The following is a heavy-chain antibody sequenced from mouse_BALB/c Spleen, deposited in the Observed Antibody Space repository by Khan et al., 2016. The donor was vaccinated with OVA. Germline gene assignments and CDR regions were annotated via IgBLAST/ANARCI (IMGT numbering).Heavy chain of an antibody. CDR3: TRLAYYYDSEGFTY. Sequence: EMHLVESGGDLVKPGGSLKLSCAASGFTFSTYGMSWVRQTPDKRLEWVATVSTGGSYTYYPDSVKGRFTISRDNAKNTLYLQMSGLKYEDTAMFYGTRLAYYYDSEGFTYWGQGTLVTVSA. J-gene: IGHJ3*01. CDR1: GFTFSTYG. V-gene: IGHV5-6*01. CDR2: VSTGGSYT. D-gene: IGHD1-1*01.